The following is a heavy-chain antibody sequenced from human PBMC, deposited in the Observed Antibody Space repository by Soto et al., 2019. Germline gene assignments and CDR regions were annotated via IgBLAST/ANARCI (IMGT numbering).Heavy chain of an antibody. J-gene: IGHJ4*02. CDR1: GFTFSNYG. Sequence: QVELVESGGGVVQPGGSLRLSCAASGFTFSNYGLHWVRQAPGKGLEWAAVISFDGSNKYYADSMKGRFTVSRDNSKNTLYLQMTSLRTEETAMYYCAMFLKEVDPAMIPGAYWGQGTLVTVSS. V-gene: IGHV3-30*03. CDR2: ISFDGSNK. D-gene: IGHD5-18*01. CDR3: AMFLKEVDPAMIPGAY.